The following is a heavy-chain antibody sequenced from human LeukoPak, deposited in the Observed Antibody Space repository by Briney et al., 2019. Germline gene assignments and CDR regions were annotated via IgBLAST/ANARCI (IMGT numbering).Heavy chain of an antibody. V-gene: IGHV4-39*01. Sequence: SETLSLTCSLSGDSITTNSYWWGWIRPSPGKGLGWVGSIYSSGNSYYNPSLKTRATISPDTSKNQYSLRLPSVTAADTAIYYCARRGIWDLQIGNWFDPWGQGILVIVSS. CDR2: IYSSGNS. CDR1: GDSITTNSYW. CDR3: ARRGIWDLQIGNWFDP. D-gene: IGHD3-16*01. J-gene: IGHJ5*02.